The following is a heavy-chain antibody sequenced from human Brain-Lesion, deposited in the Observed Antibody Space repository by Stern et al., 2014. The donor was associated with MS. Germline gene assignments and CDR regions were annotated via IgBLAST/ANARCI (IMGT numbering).Heavy chain of an antibody. D-gene: IGHD2-15*01. CDR3: AGEEDIRYCSGGSCTGNWFDP. Sequence: QLQLQESGPGLVKPSETLSLTCTVAGGSVSSTSYAWAWIRQPPGKGLEWIGTIYYSGNTYYSPSLKSRPTISLDTPKNQFPRQLRLVTAADTAVYYCAGEEDIRYCSGGSCTGNWFDPWGQGTLVTVSS. J-gene: IGHJ5*02. CDR1: GGSVSSTSYA. V-gene: IGHV4-39*01. CDR2: IYYSGNT.